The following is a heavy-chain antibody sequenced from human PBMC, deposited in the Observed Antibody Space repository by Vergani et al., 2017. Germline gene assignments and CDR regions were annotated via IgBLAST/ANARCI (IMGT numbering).Heavy chain of an antibody. CDR2: IKQDGSEK. V-gene: IGHV3-7*01. J-gene: IGHJ1*01. CDR3: ARDPDNCSGGSCYDAEYFQH. Sequence: EVQLVESGGGLVQPGGSLRLSCAASGFTFSSYWMSWVRQAPGKGLEWVANIKQDGSEKYYADSVKGRFTISRDNAKNSLYLQMNSLRAEDTAVYYCARDPDNCSGGSCYDAEYFQHWGQGTLVTVSS. D-gene: IGHD2-15*01. CDR1: GFTFSSYW.